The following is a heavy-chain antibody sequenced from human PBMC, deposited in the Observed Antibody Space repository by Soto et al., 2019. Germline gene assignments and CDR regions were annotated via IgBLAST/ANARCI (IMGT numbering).Heavy chain of an antibody. J-gene: IGHJ3*01. CDR3: ASLTNFGVVKPDASDV. CDR2: IYYSGDT. V-gene: IGHV4-30-4*01. D-gene: IGHD3-3*01. CDR1: GGSISSGDSY. Sequence: QVLLQESGPGLVKPSQTLSLTCNVSGGSISSGDSYWSWIRQPPGKGLEWIGYIYYSGDTYYSPSRKSRVTSAGDFSQNQVSLDWTALTAADTAVYYCASLTNFGVVKPDASDVWGRGTKVTVSS.